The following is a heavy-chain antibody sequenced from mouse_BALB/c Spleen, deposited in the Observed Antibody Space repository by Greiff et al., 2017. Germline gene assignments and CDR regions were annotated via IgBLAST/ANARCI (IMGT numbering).Heavy chain of an antibody. D-gene: IGHD2-3*01. V-gene: IGHV2-9*02. CDR2: IWAGGST. J-gene: IGHJ3*01. CDR3: ARGGDGYHGGWFAY. Sequence: VKLQESGPGLVAPSQSLSITCTVSGFSLTSYGVHWVRQPPGKGLEWLGVIWAGGSTNYNSALMSRLSISKDNSKSQVFLKMNSLQTDDTAMYYCARGGDGYHGGWFAYWGQGTLVTVSA. CDR1: GFSLTSYG.